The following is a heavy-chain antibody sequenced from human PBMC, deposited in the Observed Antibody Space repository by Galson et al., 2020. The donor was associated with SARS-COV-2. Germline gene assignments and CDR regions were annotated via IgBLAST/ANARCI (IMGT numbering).Heavy chain of an antibody. CDR1: GDSISRSSHY. J-gene: IGHJ6*03. CDR2: IHYSGST. Sequence: SETLSLTCGVSGDSISRSSHYWGWIRQPPGKGLEWIGSIHYSGSTYHNPSLKSRVTISVDTSKNQFSLKLSSVTVADTAVYYCARNPTSGWMNYYNHYMDVWGKGATVTVSS. D-gene: IGHD6-19*01. CDR3: ARNPTSGWMNYYNHYMDV. V-gene: IGHV4-39*07.